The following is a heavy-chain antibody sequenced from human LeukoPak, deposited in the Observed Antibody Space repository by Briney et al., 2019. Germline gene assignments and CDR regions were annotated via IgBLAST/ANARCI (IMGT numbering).Heavy chain of an antibody. J-gene: IGHJ4*02. V-gene: IGHV3-21*01. CDR1: GFTFSSYS. CDR3: ARDYYDSSGAYYFDY. CDR2: ISSSSYI. Sequence: PGGSLRLSCAASGFTFSSYSMNWVRQAPGKGLEWVSSISSSSYIYYADSVKGRFTISRDNAKNSLYLQMNSLRAEDTAVYYCARDYYDSSGAYYFDYWGQGTLVTVSS. D-gene: IGHD3-22*01.